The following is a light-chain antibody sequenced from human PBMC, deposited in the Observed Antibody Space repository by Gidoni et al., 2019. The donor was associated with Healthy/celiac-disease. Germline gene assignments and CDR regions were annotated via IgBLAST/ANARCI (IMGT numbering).Light chain of an antibody. CDR2: AAS. V-gene: IGKV1-27*01. CDR1: QGISNY. CDR3: QKYNSAPLT. J-gene: IGKJ1*01. Sequence: IQMTQSPSSLSASVGDRVTITCRASQGISNYLAWYQQKPGKVPKLLIYAASTLQSGVPSRFSGIGSGTDFTLTISSRQPEDVATYYCQKYNSAPLTFGQGTKVEIK.